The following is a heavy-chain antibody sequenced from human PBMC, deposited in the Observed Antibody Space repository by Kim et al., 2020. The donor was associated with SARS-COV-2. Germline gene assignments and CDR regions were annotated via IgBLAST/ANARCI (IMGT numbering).Heavy chain of an antibody. J-gene: IGHJ3*02. CDR1: GYTFSSYW. CDR3: ARHLDYYDCDAFES. V-gene: IGHV5-51*01. Sequence: GESLKISCKGSGYTFSSYWIGWVRQMPGKGLEWMGIIYPADSDTRYSPSFQGRVTISVDKSISTAYLQWRSLMASDTAIYYCARHLDYYDCDAFESWGQG. CDR2: IYPADSDT. D-gene: IGHD3-22*01.